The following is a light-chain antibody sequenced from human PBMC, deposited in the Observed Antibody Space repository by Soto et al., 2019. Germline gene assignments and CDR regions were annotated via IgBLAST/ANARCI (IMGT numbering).Light chain of an antibody. J-gene: IGLJ2*01. CDR3: AAWDDSLIGLV. CDR2: GNT. CDR1: SSNIGSNT. V-gene: IGLV1-44*01. Sequence: QSVLTQPPSASGTPGQRVTISCSGSSSNIGSNTVNWYQQLPGTAPKLLIYGNTQRPSGVPDRFSGSQSDTSASLAISGLQSEDEADYYCAAWDDSLIGLVFGGGTKVTVL.